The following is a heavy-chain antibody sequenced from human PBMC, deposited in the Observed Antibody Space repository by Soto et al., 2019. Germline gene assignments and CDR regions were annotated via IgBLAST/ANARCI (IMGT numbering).Heavy chain of an antibody. CDR2: INAGNGNT. J-gene: IGHJ6*02. V-gene: IGHV1-3*01. Sequence: GASVKVSCKASGYTFTSYAMHWVRQAPGQRLEWMGWINAGNGNTKYSQKFQGRVTITRGTSASTAYMELSSLRSEDTAVYYCASGGRYYYYYGMDVWGQGTTVTVS. CDR3: ASGGRYYYYYGMDV. D-gene: IGHD2-15*01. CDR1: GYTFTSYA.